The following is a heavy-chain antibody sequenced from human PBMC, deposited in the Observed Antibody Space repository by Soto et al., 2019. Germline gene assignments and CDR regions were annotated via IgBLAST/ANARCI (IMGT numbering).Heavy chain of an antibody. J-gene: IGHJ6*02. D-gene: IGHD1-7*01. Sequence: GPSVKVTCKASGYTLTSYYMHWVRQAPGQGLEWMGIINPSGGSTSYAQKFQGRVTMTRDTSTSTVYMELSSLRSEDTAVYYCARDLRLRAGTNNGMDVWGQGTTVTVSS. CDR1: GYTLTSYY. CDR3: ARDLRLRAGTNNGMDV. CDR2: INPSGGST. V-gene: IGHV1-46*01.